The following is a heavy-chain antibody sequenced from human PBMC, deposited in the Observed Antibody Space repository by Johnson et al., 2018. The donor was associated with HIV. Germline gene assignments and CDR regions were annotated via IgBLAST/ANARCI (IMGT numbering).Heavy chain of an antibody. D-gene: IGHD1-26*01. CDR1: GFTFSFYW. CDR2: IKKDGSEK. CDR3: ARVRVGAFDI. Sequence: VQLVESGGGLVQPGGSLRLSCGASGFTFSFYWMSWVRQAPGKGLEWVANIKKDGSEKYYVDSVKGRFTISRDNAKNSLYLQMNSLRAEDTAVYYCARVRVGAFDIWGQGTMVTVSS. V-gene: IGHV3-7*02. J-gene: IGHJ3*02.